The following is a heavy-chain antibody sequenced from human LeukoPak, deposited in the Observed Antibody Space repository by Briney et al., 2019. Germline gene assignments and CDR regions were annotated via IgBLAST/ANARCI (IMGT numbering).Heavy chain of an antibody. V-gene: IGHV3-23*01. CDR3: VKDALVVPVSMGPPEVDY. CDR2: ISGGGGST. CDR1: GFTFSSYV. Sequence: GGSLRLSCAASGFTFSSYVMSWVRQAPGKGLEWVSAISGGGGSTYYADSVKGRFTISRDNSKNTLSLQMNSLRAEDTAVYCCVKDALVVPVSMGPPEVDYWGQGTLVTVSS. D-gene: IGHD2/OR15-2a*01. J-gene: IGHJ4*02.